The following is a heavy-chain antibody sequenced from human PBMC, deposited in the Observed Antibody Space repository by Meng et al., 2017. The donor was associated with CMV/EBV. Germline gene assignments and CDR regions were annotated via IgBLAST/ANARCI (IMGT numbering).Heavy chain of an antibody. CDR3: LIKNRGDDYNCRAGGYYYFGMDV. Sequence: SVNVSCKASVFTLTSSVVQWLRQARGQRLEWIGWIVVGSGNTNYAQKVQERVTITRDMSTSTAYMELSSLRSEDTAVYYPLIKNRGDDYNCRAGGYYYFGMDVWGQGTTVTVSS. CDR1: VFTLTSSV. CDR2: IVVGSGNT. D-gene: IGHD5-24*01. J-gene: IGHJ6*02. V-gene: IGHV1-58*01.